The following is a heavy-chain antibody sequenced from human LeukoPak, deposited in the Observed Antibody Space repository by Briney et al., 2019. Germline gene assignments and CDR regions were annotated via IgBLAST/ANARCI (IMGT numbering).Heavy chain of an antibody. CDR2: IYYSGST. CDR3: ARLSGYSSGHYYSDY. CDR1: GGSISSYY. J-gene: IGHJ4*02. D-gene: IGHD3-22*01. Sequence: PSETLSLTCTVSGGSISSYYWSWIRQPPGKGLEWIGYIYYSGSTYYNPSLKSRVTISVDASKNQFSLKLSSVTAADTAVYYCARLSGYSSGHYYSDYWGQGTLVTVSS. V-gene: IGHV4-59*01.